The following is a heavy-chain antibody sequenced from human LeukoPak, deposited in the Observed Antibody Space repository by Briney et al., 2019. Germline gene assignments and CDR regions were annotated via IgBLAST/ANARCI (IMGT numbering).Heavy chain of an antibody. J-gene: IGHJ4*02. CDR3: ARDGGYSSSWYAY. D-gene: IGHD6-13*01. CDR1: GFTFSSYW. CDR2: IKQDGSEK. Sequence: PGGSLRLSCAASGFTFSSYWVSWVRQAPGKGLEWVANIKQDGSEKYYVDSVKGRFTISRDNAKNSLYLQMNSLRAEDTAVYYCARDGGYSSSWYAYWGQGTLVTVSS. V-gene: IGHV3-7*01.